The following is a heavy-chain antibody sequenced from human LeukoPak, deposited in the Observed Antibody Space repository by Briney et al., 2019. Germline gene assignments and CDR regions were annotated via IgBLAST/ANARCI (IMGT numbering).Heavy chain of an antibody. CDR2: IYYSGST. CDR3: ARGDIVVVPAANSAYYYGMDV. J-gene: IGHJ6*02. D-gene: IGHD2-2*01. CDR1: GGSISNGDYY. Sequence: PSETLSLTCTVSGGSISNGDYYWSWIRQPPGKGLEWIGYIYYSGSTYYNPSLKSRVTISVDTSKNQFSLKLSSVTAADTAVYYCARGDIVVVPAANSAYYYGMDVWGQGTTVTVSS. V-gene: IGHV4-30-4*01.